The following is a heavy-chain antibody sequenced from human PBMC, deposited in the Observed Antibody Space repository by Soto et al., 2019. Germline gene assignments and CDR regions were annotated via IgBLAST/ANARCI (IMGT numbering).Heavy chain of an antibody. V-gene: IGHV3-23*01. CDR3: TSLLHCFDN. Sequence: PEVTMRLSCAASGFTLSSYAMSWPHQDPGKWLEWGSAISSSSGSTYDADSVKARSTNFSDNSKTTLYLQMTTLRAEDTAGDYCTSLLHCFDNWGQGTMVAVSS. J-gene: IGHJ3*02. CDR1: GFTLSSYA. CDR2: ISSSSGST.